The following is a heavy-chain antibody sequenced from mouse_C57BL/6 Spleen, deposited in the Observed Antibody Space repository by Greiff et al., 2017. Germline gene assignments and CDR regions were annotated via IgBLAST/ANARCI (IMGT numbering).Heavy chain of an antibody. D-gene: IGHD1-1*01. CDR1: GYAFTNYL. J-gene: IGHJ3*01. CDR3: ARGSFASLYAWFGY. CDR2: INPGSGGT. V-gene: IGHV1-54*01. Sequence: QVQLQQSGAELVRPGTSVKVSCKASGYAFTNYLIEWVKQRPGQGLEWIGVINPGSGGTNYNEKFKGKATLTADKSSSTAYMQLSSLTSEDSAVYFCARGSFASLYAWFGYWGQGTLVTVSA.